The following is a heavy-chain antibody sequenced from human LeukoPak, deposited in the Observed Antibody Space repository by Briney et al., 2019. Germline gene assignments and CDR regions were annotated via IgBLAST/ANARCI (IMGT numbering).Heavy chain of an antibody. V-gene: IGHV3-23*01. CDR3: ARDRTRAFDI. Sequence: GGSLRLSCEASGFTFSSYAMSWVRQAPGKGLEWVSGFSGSGGSTYYADSVKGRFTISRDNAKNSLYLQMNSLRAEDTAVYYCARDRTRAFDIWGQGTMVTVSS. CDR2: FSGSGGST. J-gene: IGHJ3*02. D-gene: IGHD3/OR15-3a*01. CDR1: GFTFSSYA.